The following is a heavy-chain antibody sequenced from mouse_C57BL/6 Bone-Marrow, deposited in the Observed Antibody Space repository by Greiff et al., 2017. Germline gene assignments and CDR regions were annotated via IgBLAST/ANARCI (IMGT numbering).Heavy chain of an antibody. J-gene: IGHJ3*01. D-gene: IGHD1-1*01. CDR1: GFTFSSYG. V-gene: IGHV5-6*01. CDR2: ISSGGSYT. CDR3: ASQGIYYSGSSYYWFAY. Sequence: VQLKQSGGDLVKPGGSLKLSCAASGFTFSSYGMSWVRQTPDKRLEWVATISSGGSYTYYPDSVKGRFTISRDNAKNTLYLQMSSLKSEDTAMYYCASQGIYYSGSSYYWFAYWGQGTLVTVSA.